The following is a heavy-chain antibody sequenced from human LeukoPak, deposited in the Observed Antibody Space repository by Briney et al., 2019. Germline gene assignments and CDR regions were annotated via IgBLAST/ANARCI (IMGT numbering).Heavy chain of an antibody. V-gene: IGHV4-31*03. CDR2: IYYSGST. CDR1: GGSISSGGYY. D-gene: IGHD5-18*01. CDR3: ASTPRSGYSYGYVY. Sequence: SETLSLTCTVSGGSISSGGYYWSWIRQHPGKGLEWIGYIYYSGSTYYNPSLKSRVTISVDTSKNQFSLKLSSVTAADTAVYYCASTPRSGYSYGYVYWGQGTLVTVSS. J-gene: IGHJ4*02.